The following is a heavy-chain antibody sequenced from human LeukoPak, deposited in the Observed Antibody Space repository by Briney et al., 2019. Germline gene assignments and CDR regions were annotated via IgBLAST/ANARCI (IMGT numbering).Heavy chain of an antibody. D-gene: IGHD3-9*01. CDR1: GGSVSRGSYD. V-gene: IGHV4-61*01. CDR2: NYYSGSI. Sequence: SDTLSLMCTVCGGSVSRGSYDWAWVRQPRGEGMDWNGYNYYSGSINNNHSLKSQHTQTVNTDKNRFSQRQRDMTAAGTAVYYFARDTPYDILTGTVIWGQGTLVTVSS. J-gene: IGHJ4*02. CDR3: ARDTPYDILTGTVI.